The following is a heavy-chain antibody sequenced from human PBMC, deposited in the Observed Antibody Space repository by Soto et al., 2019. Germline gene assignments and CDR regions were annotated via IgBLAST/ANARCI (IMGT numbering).Heavy chain of an antibody. D-gene: IGHD3-10*01. CDR1: GGTFSSHV. V-gene: IGHV1-69*01. CDR3: ARDLEFRDGNISHLDY. J-gene: IGHJ4*02. Sequence: QVQLVQSGAEVKKPGSSVKVSCKASGGTFSSHVFNWVRQAPGQGLEWMGGIMPIIGTANYAQKFQGRVTITADESTRTAYMEPSSLRSEDTAVYYCARDLEFRDGNISHLDYWGQGTLVTVSS. CDR2: IMPIIGTA.